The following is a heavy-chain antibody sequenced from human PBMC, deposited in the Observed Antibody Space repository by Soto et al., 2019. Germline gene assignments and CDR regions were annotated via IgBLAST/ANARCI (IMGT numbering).Heavy chain of an antibody. Sequence: QVQLVESGGGLVKPGGSLRLSCAASGFTFSDYYMSWIRQAPGKGLEWVSYISSSGSTIYYADSVKGRFTISRDNAKNSLNLQRNSLRAEDTAVYYCARDRTYYDILTGYSSGWFDPWGQGTLVTVSS. J-gene: IGHJ5*02. D-gene: IGHD3-9*01. CDR3: ARDRTYYDILTGYSSGWFDP. CDR2: ISSSGSTI. V-gene: IGHV3-11*01. CDR1: GFTFSDYY.